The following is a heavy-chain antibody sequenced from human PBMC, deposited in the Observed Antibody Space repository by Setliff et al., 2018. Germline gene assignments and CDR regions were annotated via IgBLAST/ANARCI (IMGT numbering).Heavy chain of an antibody. CDR3: AREQWLYPPGYYYMDV. J-gene: IGHJ6*03. D-gene: IGHD6-19*01. CDR2: IYIGGSA. CDR1: GGSISSYY. Sequence: SETLSLTCTVSGGSISSYYWSWIRQPAGKGLEWIGHIYIGGSANYNPSLKSRVTMSINTSKNQFSLKLNSVTAADMAVYYCAREQWLYPPGYYYMDVWAKGTTVTVSS. V-gene: IGHV4-4*07.